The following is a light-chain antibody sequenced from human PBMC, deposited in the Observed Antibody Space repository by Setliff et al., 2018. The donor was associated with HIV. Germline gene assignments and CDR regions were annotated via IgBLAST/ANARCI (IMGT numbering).Light chain of an antibody. CDR3: VLYMGSGSWV. CDR2: STN. CDR1: SGSVSTSYY. Sequence: QTVVTQEPSFAVSPGGTVTLTCGLSSGSVSTSYYPSWYQQTPGQAPRTLIYSTNTRSSGVPDRFSGSILGNKAALTITGAQADDESDYYCVLYMGSGSWVFGGGTKVTV. J-gene: IGLJ3*02. V-gene: IGLV8-61*01.